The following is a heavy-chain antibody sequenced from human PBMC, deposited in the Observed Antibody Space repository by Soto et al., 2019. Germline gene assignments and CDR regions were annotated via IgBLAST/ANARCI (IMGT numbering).Heavy chain of an antibody. CDR2: IYGTGTT. D-gene: IGHD1-26*01. V-gene: IGHV4-59*01. CDR3: AGFSSGTYLFDL. Sequence: PSETLSLTCTVSAGSISSYYWSWIRQPPGKGLEWIGYIYGTGTTNYSPSLTNRVTISVDMSKNQFSLRLSSVTAADTAVYYCAGFSSGTYLFDLWGQGTPVTVSS. J-gene: IGHJ5*02. CDR1: AGSISSYY.